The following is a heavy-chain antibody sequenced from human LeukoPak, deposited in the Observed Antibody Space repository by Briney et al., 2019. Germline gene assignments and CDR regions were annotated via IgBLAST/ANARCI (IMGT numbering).Heavy chain of an antibody. Sequence: PGGSLRLSCAASGLTFSSYAMSWVRQAPGKGLEWVSAISGSGGSTYYADSVKGRFTISRDNSKNTLYLQMNSLRAEDTAVYYCAKPPIPLTYYYDSSGYYEGYYFDYWGQGTLVTVSS. V-gene: IGHV3-23*01. J-gene: IGHJ4*02. CDR3: AKPPIPLTYYYDSSGYYEGYYFDY. D-gene: IGHD3-22*01. CDR1: GLTFSSYA. CDR2: ISGSGGST.